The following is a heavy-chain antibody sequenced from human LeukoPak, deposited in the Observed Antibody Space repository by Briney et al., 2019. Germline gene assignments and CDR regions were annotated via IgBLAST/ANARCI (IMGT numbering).Heavy chain of an antibody. V-gene: IGHV1-8*02. J-gene: IGHJ6*03. Sequence: ASVKVSCKASGYIFTGYYMYWVRQATGQGLEWMGWMNPNSGNTGYAQKFQGRVTMTRNTSISTAYMELSSLRSEDTAVYYCARTGYSSGWYAYYYYYMDVWGKGTTVTISS. CDR3: ARTGYSSGWYAYYYYYMDV. CDR1: GYIFTGYY. CDR2: MNPNSGNT. D-gene: IGHD6-19*01.